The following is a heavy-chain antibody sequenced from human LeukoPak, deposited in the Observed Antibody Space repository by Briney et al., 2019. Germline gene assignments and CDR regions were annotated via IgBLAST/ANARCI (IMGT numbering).Heavy chain of an antibody. CDR3: ARGTSRTSPLSGYYRGYFDY. V-gene: IGHV3-66*02. J-gene: IGHJ4*02. CDR2: IYAGGMT. CDR1: GFTVSSNH. Sequence: GGSLRLSCAASGFTVSSNHMTWVSQAPGKGLEWVSIIYAGGMTYYADSVKGRFTISRDNSKNMLYLQMNSLRAADTAVYYCARGTSRTSPLSGYYRGYFDYWGQGPLVTVSS. D-gene: IGHD3-3*01.